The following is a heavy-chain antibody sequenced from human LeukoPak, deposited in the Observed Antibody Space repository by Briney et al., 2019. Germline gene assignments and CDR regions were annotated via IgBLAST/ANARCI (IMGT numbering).Heavy chain of an antibody. D-gene: IGHD2-15*01. CDR1: GFTFSSYA. V-gene: IGHV3-48*01. J-gene: IGHJ4*02. CDR3: ARVHGGYPFDQ. CDR2: ISSVSSTI. Sequence: GSLRLSCAASGFTFSSYAMTWVRQAPGKGLEWISFISSVSSTIFYADSVKGRFNISRDNVKNSLYLQMNGLRAEDTAVYYCARVHGGYPFDQWGQGTLVTVSS.